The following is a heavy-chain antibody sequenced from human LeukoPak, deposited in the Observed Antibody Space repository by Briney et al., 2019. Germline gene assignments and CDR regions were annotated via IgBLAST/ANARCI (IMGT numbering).Heavy chain of an antibody. D-gene: IGHD6-19*01. Sequence: AASVKVSCKASGGTFSNYAISWVRQAPGQGLEWMGGIIPLFRTSNYPQKFQGRVTVTTDESTSTAYMELSSLRFEDTAVYYCSTPVPGYSSGWYSWGQGTLVTVSS. CDR1: GGTFSNYA. V-gene: IGHV1-69*05. J-gene: IGHJ4*02. CDR2: IIPLFRTS. CDR3: STPVPGYSSGWYS.